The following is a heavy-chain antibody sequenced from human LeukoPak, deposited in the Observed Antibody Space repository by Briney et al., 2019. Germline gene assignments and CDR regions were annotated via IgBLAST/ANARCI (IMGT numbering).Heavy chain of an antibody. V-gene: IGHV1-2*02. CDR3: ARDRDYGSGIFDY. CDR2: INPNSGGT. Sequence: GASVKVSCKASGCTFTGYYMHWVRQAPGQGLEWMGWINPNSGGTNYAQKFQGRVTMTRDTSISTAYMELNRLRSDDTAVYYCARDRDYGSGIFDYWGQGTLVTVSS. D-gene: IGHD3-10*01. CDR1: GCTFTGYY. J-gene: IGHJ4*02.